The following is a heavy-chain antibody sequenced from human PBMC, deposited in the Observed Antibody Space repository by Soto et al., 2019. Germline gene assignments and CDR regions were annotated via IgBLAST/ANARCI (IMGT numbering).Heavy chain of an antibody. CDR2: NNKNGDIS. Sequence: PGGSLRLSCSASGFIFSTYAMHWVRQAPGKGLEHVSSNNKNGDISYYAASVKGRFTISRDNSKNTLYLQMSNLRPEDTAVYYCVKGSSSDYYLGYYGLDVWGQGTTVTVYS. J-gene: IGHJ6*02. D-gene: IGHD3-22*01. CDR3: VKGSSSDYYLGYYGLDV. CDR1: GFIFSTYA. V-gene: IGHV3-64D*06.